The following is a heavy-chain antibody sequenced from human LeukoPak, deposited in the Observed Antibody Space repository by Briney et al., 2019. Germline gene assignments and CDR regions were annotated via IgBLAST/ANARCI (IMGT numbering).Heavy chain of an antibody. Sequence: GGSLRLSCAASGFTFSSYGMHWVRQAPGKGLEWVAFIRYDGSNKYYADSVKGRFAISRDNSKNTLYLQMNSLRAEDTAVYYCAKGSKEVLFTRDHYMHVWGKGTTVTVSS. D-gene: IGHD3-3*01. J-gene: IGHJ6*03. CDR3: AKGSKEVLFTRDHYMHV. V-gene: IGHV3-30*02. CDR1: GFTFSSYG. CDR2: IRYDGSNK.